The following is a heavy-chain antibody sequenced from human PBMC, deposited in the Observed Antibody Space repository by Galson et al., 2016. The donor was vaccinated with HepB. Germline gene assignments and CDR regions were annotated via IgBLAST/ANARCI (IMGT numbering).Heavy chain of an antibody. J-gene: IGHJ4*02. CDR1: GFTFSNYA. Sequence: SLRLSCAASGFTFSNYAIHWVRQAPGKGLEWVAVISYDGSNKYYADSVKGRFTISRDNSKNTLYLQMNSLRPEDTAMYYCARDGGWIYWGQGTLVTVSS. D-gene: IGHD6-19*01. V-gene: IGHV3-30*04. CDR2: ISYDGSNK. CDR3: ARDGGWIY.